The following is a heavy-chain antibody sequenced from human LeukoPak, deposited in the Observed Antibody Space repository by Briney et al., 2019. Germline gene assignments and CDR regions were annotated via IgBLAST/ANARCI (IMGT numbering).Heavy chain of an antibody. D-gene: IGHD6-19*01. CDR3: ARGRAVAGVHYYYYYMDV. CDR1: RGTFSSYA. V-gene: IGHV1-69*13. CDR2: IIPIFGTA. J-gene: IGHJ6*03. Sequence: ASVKVSCQASRGTFSSYAISWVRQAPGQGLEWMGGIIPIFGTANYAQKFQGRVTITAEESTSTAYMELSSLRSEDTAVYYCARGRAVAGVHYYYYYMDVWGKGTTVTISS.